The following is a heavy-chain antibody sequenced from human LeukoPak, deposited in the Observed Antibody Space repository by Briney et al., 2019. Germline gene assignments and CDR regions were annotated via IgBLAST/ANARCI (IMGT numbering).Heavy chain of an antibody. V-gene: IGHV4-61*02. J-gene: IGHJ4*02. CDR2: IYTKGST. CDR3: ARDLYCTSTSCFNY. CDR1: GGSIGSGSHY. Sequence: TLSLTCTVSGGSIGSGSHYWSWIRQPAGKGLEWIGRIYTKGSTDYNPSLKSRVTISIDTSKNQFSLKLSSVTAADTAVYYCARDLYCTSTSCFNYWGQGTLVTVSS. D-gene: IGHD2-2*01.